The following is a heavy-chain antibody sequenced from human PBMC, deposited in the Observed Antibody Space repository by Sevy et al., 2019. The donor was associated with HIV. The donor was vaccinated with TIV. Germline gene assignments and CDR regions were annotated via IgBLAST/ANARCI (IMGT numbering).Heavy chain of an antibody. CDR1: GYTLTQFS. J-gene: IGHJ4*02. CDR3: AVTKDYYDSSGYPFDY. Sequence: ASVKVSCKVSGYTLTQFSMHWGRQAPGKGLEWMATFDPEDDETIYAQRIQGRVTMTEDTSIDTAYMELRSLRSDDTAVYYCAVTKDYYDSSGYPFDYWGQGSLVTVSS. D-gene: IGHD3-22*01. CDR2: FDPEDDET. V-gene: IGHV1-24*01.